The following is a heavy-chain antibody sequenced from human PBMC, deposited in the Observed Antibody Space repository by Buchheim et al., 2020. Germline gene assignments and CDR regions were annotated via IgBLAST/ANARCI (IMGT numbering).Heavy chain of an antibody. D-gene: IGHD6-13*01. Sequence: QVQLVESGGGVVQPGRSLRLSCAASGFTFSSYAMHWVRQAPGKGLEWVAVISYDGSNKYYADSVKGRFTISRDNSKNTMYLQMNSLRAEDTAVYYCARDGISSSWSYYYYYGMDVWGQGTT. CDR3: ARDGISSSWSYYYYYGMDV. J-gene: IGHJ6*02. CDR2: ISYDGSNK. CDR1: GFTFSSYA. V-gene: IGHV3-30*01.